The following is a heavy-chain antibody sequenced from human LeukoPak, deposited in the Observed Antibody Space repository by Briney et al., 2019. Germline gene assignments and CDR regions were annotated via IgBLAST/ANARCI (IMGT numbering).Heavy chain of an antibody. D-gene: IGHD1-26*01. Sequence: KTSQTLSLTCAISGDSVSSNSAAWNWIRQSPSRGLEWLGRTYYRSKWYNDYAVSVKSRITINPDTSKNQFSLQLNSVTPEDTAVYYCARVPWELLRPVDAFDIWGQGTMVTVSS. V-gene: IGHV6-1*01. CDR3: ARVPWELLRPVDAFDI. CDR2: TYYRSKWYN. CDR1: GDSVSSNSAA. J-gene: IGHJ3*02.